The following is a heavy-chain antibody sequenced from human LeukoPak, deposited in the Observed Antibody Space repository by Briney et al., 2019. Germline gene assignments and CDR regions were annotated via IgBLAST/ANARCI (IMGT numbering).Heavy chain of an antibody. Sequence: GGSLRLSCAASGFTFSSYAMSWVRQAPGKGLEWVSAISGSGGSTYYADSVKGRFTISRDNSKNTLYPQMNSLRAEDTAVYYCAKDSLYYDFWSGYYSDAFDIWGQGTMVTVSS. CDR2: ISGSGGST. D-gene: IGHD3-3*01. CDR3: AKDSLYYDFWSGYYSDAFDI. V-gene: IGHV3-23*01. J-gene: IGHJ3*02. CDR1: GFTFSSYA.